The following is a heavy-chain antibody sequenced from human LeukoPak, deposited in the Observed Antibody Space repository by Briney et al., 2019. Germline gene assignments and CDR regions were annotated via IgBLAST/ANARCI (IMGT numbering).Heavy chain of an antibody. CDR3: ARDLVELADY. J-gene: IGHJ4*02. D-gene: IGHD1-26*01. CDR1: GFTFSSYS. CDR2: ISSSSSYI. V-gene: IGHV3-21*01. Sequence: GGSLRLSCAASGFTFSSYSMNWVRQAPGKGLEWVSSISSSSSYIYYVDSVKGRFTISRDNAKNSLYLQMNSLRAEDTAVYYCARDLVELADYWGQGTLVTVSS.